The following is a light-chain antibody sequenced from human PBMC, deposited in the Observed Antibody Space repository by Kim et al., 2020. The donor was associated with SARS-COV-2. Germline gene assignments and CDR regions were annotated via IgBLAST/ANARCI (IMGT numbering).Light chain of an antibody. Sequence: EIVLTQSPGTLSLSPEERSTLSCRASQSVANNQLAWYQQKPGQDPRLLISYASIRATGIPDRFSGSGSGTDFTLTINRLEPDDSAVYYCQQYGSVPQTFGRGTKVDIK. CDR3: QQYGSVPQT. J-gene: IGKJ1*01. CDR2: YAS. CDR1: QSVANNQ. V-gene: IGKV3-20*01.